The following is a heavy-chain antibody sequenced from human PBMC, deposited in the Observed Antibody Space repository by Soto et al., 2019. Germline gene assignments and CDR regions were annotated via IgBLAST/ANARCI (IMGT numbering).Heavy chain of an antibody. Sequence: QVQLVQSGTEVKKPGASVKVSCKTSGYTFSNYGVSWVRQAPGQGLEWMGWISPYNGNTDYAPKLQGRITMTTDTSTSTVYMELRNLRSDDTAVYYCARDTLGPEVAGSFDSWGQGTLVTVSS. D-gene: IGHD6-19*01. CDR2: ISPYNGNT. J-gene: IGHJ4*02. CDR1: GYTFSNYG. CDR3: ARDTLGPEVAGSFDS. V-gene: IGHV1-18*01.